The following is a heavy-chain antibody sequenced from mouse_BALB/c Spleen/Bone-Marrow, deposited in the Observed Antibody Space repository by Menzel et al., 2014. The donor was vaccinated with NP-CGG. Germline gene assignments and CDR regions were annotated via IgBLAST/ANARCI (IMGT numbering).Heavy chain of an antibody. D-gene: IGHD2-14*01. Sequence: VKVEESGPGLVAPSQSLSITCTVSGFSLTSYGVSWIRQPPGKGLEWLGVIWGDGSTNYHSALISRLSISKGNSKSQVFLKLNSLQTDDTATYYCAKQDYYRYDYAMDYWGQGTSVTVSS. CDR1: GFSLTSYG. V-gene: IGHV2-3*01. J-gene: IGHJ4*01. CDR3: AKQDYYRYDYAMDY. CDR2: IWGDGST.